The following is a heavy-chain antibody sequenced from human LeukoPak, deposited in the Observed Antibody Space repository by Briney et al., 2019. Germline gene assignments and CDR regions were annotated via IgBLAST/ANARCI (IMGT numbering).Heavy chain of an antibody. CDR2: IYYSGST. Sequence: PSQTLSLTCTVSGGSISSGGYYWSWIRQHPGKGLEWIGYIYYSGSTYYNPSLKSRVTMSVDTSKNQFSLKLSSVTAADTAVYYCARAGTPGIAAAGSWRYWGQGTLVTVSS. V-gene: IGHV4-31*03. CDR3: ARAGTPGIAAAGSWRY. CDR1: GGSISSGGYY. D-gene: IGHD6-13*01. J-gene: IGHJ4*02.